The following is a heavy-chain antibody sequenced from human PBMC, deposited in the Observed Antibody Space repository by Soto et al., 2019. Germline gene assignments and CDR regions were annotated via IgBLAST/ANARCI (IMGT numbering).Heavy chain of an antibody. D-gene: IGHD2-2*01. CDR2: IDWDDDK. J-gene: IGHJ6*02. CDR1: GFSLSTTGMC. CDR3: AHRRLVPAAPTGMDV. Sequence: SGPTLVNPKQTLTLTCTFWGFSLSTTGMCVSWIRQPPGKALEWLARIDWDDDKYYSTSLKTRLTISKDTSKNQVVLTMTNMDPVDTATYYCAHRRLVPAAPTGMDVWGQGTTVTVSS. V-gene: IGHV2-70*12.